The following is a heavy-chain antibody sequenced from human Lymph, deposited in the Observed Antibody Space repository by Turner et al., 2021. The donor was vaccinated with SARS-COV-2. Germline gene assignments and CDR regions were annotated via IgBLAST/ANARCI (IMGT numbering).Heavy chain of an antibody. J-gene: IGHJ4*02. Sequence: QVKLVESGGGVVQPGRSLRLSCAASGFTFSSYAMHWVRQAPGKGLEWVALISYDGSNKYYADSVKGRFTISRDNSKNTLYLQMNSLRAEDTAVYYCARDGGGYLDYWGQGTLVTVSS. D-gene: IGHD2-15*01. V-gene: IGHV3-30-3*01. CDR1: GFTFSSYA. CDR2: ISYDGSNK. CDR3: ARDGGGYLDY.